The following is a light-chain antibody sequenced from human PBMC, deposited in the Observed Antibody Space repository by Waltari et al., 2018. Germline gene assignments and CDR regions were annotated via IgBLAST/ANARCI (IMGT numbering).Light chain of an antibody. CDR2: GNN. J-gene: IGLJ3*02. Sequence: QSVLTQPPSMSGAPGQRVTISCTGSSPNIGAGPDVTWYQVFPGPAPKLLIYGNNNRPSGVPDRFSGSKSDTSASLAIGGLQAEDEADYYCQSFDIRLSGGVVFGGGTKVTVL. CDR1: SPNIGAGPD. CDR3: QSFDIRLSGGVV. V-gene: IGLV1-40*01.